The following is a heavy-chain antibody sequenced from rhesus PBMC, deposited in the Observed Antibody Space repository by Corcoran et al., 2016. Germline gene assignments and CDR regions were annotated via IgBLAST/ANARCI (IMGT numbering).Heavy chain of an antibody. J-gene: IGHJ4*01. CDR2: FNGNSGST. CDR1: GASISSNW. Sequence: QLQLQESGPGLVKPPETLSLTFTCSGASISSNWWSWIRQPPGKGLEWIGVFNGNSGSTNYNPSLKSRVTISKDASKNQFSLKLSSVTAADTAVYYCARAEGGQWTWGQGVLVTVSS. CDR3: ARAEGGQWT. V-gene: IGHV4-80*01. D-gene: IGHD5-24*01.